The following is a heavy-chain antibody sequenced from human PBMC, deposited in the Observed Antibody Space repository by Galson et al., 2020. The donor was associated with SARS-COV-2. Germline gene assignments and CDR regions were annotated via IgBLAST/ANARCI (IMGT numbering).Heavy chain of an antibody. J-gene: IGHJ4*02. D-gene: IGHD6-13*01. V-gene: IGHV5-51*01. CDR3: AKRRGSSWINYFDY. CDR2: IYPADSDT. Sequence: GESLKISCKGSGYRFTSDWIGWVRQMPGKGLEWMGIIYPADSDTRYSPSFQGQVTISADKSISTAYLQWSSLKASDTAIYYCAKRRGSSWINYFDYWGQGTLVTVSS. CDR1: GYRFTSDW.